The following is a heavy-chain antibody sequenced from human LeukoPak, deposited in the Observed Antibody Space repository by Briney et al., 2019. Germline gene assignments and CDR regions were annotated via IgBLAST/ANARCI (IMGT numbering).Heavy chain of an antibody. CDR1: GGTFSSYA. J-gene: IGHJ4*02. V-gene: IGHV1-69*13. CDR3: ARSVEYCSGGSCYRRLDY. CDR2: IIPIFGTA. D-gene: IGHD2-15*01. Sequence: ASVKVSCKASGGTFSSYAISWVRQAPGQGLEWMGGIIPIFGTANYAQKFQGGVTITADESTSTAYMELSSLRSENTAVYYCARSVEYCSGGSCYRRLDYWGQGTLVTVSS.